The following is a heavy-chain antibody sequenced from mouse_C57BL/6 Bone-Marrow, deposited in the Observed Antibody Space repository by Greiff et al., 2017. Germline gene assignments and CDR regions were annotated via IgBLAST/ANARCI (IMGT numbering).Heavy chain of an antibody. CDR1: GFTFSSYT. J-gene: IGHJ3*01. Sequence: EVQVVESGGGLVKPGGSLKLSCAASGFTFSSYTMSWVRQTPEKRLEWVATISGGVGNTYYPDSVKGRFTISRDNAKNTLYLQLSSLRSEDTALYYCARQDYGSSYDWFAYWGQGTLVTVSA. V-gene: IGHV5-9*01. CDR2: ISGGVGNT. D-gene: IGHD1-1*01. CDR3: ARQDYGSSYDWFAY.